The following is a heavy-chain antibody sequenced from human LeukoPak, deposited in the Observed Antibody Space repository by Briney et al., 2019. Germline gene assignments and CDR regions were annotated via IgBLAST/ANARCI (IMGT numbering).Heavy chain of an antibody. V-gene: IGHV1-2*02. CDR1: GYTFADYY. CDR2: INPNSGGT. CDR3: ARSSREQLVRWYFDL. Sequence: ASVKVSCKASGYTFADYYMHWLRQAPGQGLEWMGWINPNSGGTNHAQKFQGRVTMTRDTSISTAYMELSRLRSDDTAVYYCARSSREQLVRWYFDLWGRGTLVTVSS. D-gene: IGHD6-13*01. J-gene: IGHJ2*01.